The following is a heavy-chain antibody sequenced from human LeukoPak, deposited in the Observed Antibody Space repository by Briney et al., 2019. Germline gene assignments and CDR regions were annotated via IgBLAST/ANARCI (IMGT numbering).Heavy chain of an antibody. D-gene: IGHD6-25*01. J-gene: IGHJ6*03. CDR1: GFTFSSYE. Sequence: GGSLRLSCAASGFTFSSYEMNWVRQAPGKGPEWVSYISSSSTTIRYADSVKGRFTISRDDAKNSMYLQMNSMRAEDKALYYCARQAAATREDYFYYMDVWGKGTPVTVSS. CDR2: ISSSSTTI. V-gene: IGHV3-48*03. CDR3: ARQAAATREDYFYYMDV.